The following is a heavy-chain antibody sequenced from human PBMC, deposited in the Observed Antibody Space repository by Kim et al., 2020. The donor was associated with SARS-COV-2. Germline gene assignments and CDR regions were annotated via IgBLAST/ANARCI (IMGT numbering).Heavy chain of an antibody. Sequence: GGSLRLSCAASGFTFGDYAMHWVRQAPGKGLEWVSGISWNSGSIGYADSVKGRFTISRDNAKNSLYLQMNSLRAEDTALYYCAKGGWSYGGNSDAFDIWGQGTMVTVSS. CDR3: AKGGWSYGGNSDAFDI. CDR1: GFTFGDYA. V-gene: IGHV3-9*01. D-gene: IGHD1-26*01. CDR2: ISWNSGSI. J-gene: IGHJ3*02.